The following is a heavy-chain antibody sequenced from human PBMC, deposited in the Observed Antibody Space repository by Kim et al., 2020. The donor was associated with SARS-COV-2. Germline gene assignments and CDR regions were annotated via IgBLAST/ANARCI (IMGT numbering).Heavy chain of an antibody. J-gene: IGHJ4*02. Sequence: GGSLRLSCAASGFTFSSYWMSWVRQAPGKGLEWVANIKQDGSEKYYVDSVKGRFTISRDNAKNSLYLQMNSLRAEDTAVYYCARDGLEGSGWYELIWGQGTLVTVSS. D-gene: IGHD6-19*01. V-gene: IGHV3-7*03. CDR2: IKQDGSEK. CDR1: GFTFSSYW. CDR3: ARDGLEGSGWYELI.